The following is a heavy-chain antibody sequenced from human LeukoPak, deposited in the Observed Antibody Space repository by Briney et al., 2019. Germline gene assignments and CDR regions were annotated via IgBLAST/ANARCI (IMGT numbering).Heavy chain of an antibody. CDR1: GFTVSSNY. J-gene: IGHJ4*02. CDR2: IYSGGST. V-gene: IGHV3-66*01. CDR3: ARKALGATSFDY. D-gene: IGHD1-26*01. Sequence: GGSLRLSCAASGFTVSSNYMSWVRQAPGKGLEWVSVIYSGGSTYYADSVKGRFTISRDNSKNTLYLQMNSLRAEDTAVYYCARKALGATSFDYWGQGTLVTVSS.